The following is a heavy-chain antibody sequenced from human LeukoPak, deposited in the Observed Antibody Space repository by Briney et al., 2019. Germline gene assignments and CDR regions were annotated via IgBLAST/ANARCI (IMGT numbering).Heavy chain of an antibody. CDR2: ISGSSSHT. CDR1: GFSFSDYY. Sequence: GGSLRLSCAASGFSFSDYYMSCIRQAPGKGLEWVSYISGSSSHTNYADSVKGRFTISRDNAKNSLYLQMNSLRVEDTAVYYCAISSSGDNGYYYGMDVWGQGTTVTVSS. D-gene: IGHD3-3*01. J-gene: IGHJ6*02. V-gene: IGHV3-11*03. CDR3: AISSSGDNGYYYGMDV.